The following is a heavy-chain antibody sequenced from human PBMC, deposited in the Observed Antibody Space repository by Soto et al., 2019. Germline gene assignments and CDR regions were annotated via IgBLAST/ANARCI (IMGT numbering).Heavy chain of an antibody. CDR1: GASIGSGGW. D-gene: IGHD2-8*02. V-gene: IGHV4-4*02. Sequence: SETLSLTCTVSGASIGSGGWWSWVRQPPGKGLEWIAEIFHDGNTNYSPSLKSRVTISVDKSQNQFSLNVYSVTAADTAVYYCARHEGWTGPDQWGQGTLVTVSS. CDR2: IFHDGNT. J-gene: IGHJ5*02. CDR3: ARHEGWTGPDQ.